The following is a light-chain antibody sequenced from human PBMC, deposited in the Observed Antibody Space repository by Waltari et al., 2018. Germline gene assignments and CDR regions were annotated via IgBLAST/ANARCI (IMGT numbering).Light chain of an antibody. V-gene: IGLV2-8*01. CDR1: TIDVGASTY. J-gene: IGLJ1*01. Sequence: QSVLTPPPSAPGSPGQSVTISSTGTTIDVGASTYVSWYQQHPGKVPKLWIYEVTKRPSGVPDRFSGSKSGNTASLTVSGLQADDEADYYCSSYAHNNHFVFGTGTKVTVL. CDR2: EVT. CDR3: SSYAHNNHFV.